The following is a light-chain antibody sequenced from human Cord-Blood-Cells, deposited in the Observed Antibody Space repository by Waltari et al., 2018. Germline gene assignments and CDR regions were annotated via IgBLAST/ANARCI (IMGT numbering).Light chain of an antibody. CDR1: SSDVGSYNL. J-gene: IGLJ3*02. Sequence: QSALTQPAPVSGSPGPSSTISCTGTSSDVGSYNLVSWYQQHPVKAPKLMIYEGSKRPSGVSNRFSGSKSGNTASLTISGLQAEDEADYYCCSYAGSSTWVFGGGTKLTVL. CDR3: CSYAGSSTWV. CDR2: EGS. V-gene: IGLV2-23*01.